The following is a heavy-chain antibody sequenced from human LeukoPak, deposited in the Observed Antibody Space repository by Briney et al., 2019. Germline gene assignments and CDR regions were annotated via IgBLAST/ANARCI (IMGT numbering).Heavy chain of an antibody. Sequence: QSGGSLRLSCAASGFTFSSYWMHWVRQAPGKGLVWVPRINSDGSTTTYADSVKGRFTISRDNAKNTLYLQMNSLRSEDTAVYYCAREVFYYDNSGRPPYFDYWGQGTLVTVSP. CDR2: INSDGSTT. V-gene: IGHV3-74*01. CDR3: AREVFYYDNSGRPPYFDY. D-gene: IGHD3-22*01. J-gene: IGHJ4*02. CDR1: GFTFSSYW.